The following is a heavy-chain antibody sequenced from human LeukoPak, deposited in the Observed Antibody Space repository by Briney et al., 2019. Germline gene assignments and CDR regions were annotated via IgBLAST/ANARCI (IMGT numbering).Heavy chain of an antibody. CDR1: GYTFTSYG. Sequence: ASVKVSCKASGYTFTSYGISWVRRAPGQGLEWMGWISAYNGNTNYAQKLQGRVTMTTGTSTSTAYMELRSLRSDDTAVYYCARDQAPLLWFGESPLNWFDPWGQGTLVTVSS. J-gene: IGHJ5*02. CDR2: ISAYNGNT. V-gene: IGHV1-18*01. CDR3: ARDQAPLLWFGESPLNWFDP. D-gene: IGHD3-10*01.